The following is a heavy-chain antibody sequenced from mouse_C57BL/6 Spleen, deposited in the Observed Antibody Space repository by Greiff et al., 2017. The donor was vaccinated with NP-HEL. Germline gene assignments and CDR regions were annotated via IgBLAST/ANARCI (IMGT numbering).Heavy chain of an antibody. CDR3: AREVAYYSNYGYFDV. J-gene: IGHJ1*03. CDR2: IYPGDGDT. Sequence: VQLQQSGPELVKPGASVKISCKASGYAFSSSWMNWVKQRPGKGLEWIGRIYPGDGDTNYNGKFKGKATLTADKSSSPAYMQLSSLTSEDSAVYFCAREVAYYSNYGYFDVWGTGTTVTVSS. D-gene: IGHD2-5*01. V-gene: IGHV1-82*01. CDR1: GYAFSSSW.